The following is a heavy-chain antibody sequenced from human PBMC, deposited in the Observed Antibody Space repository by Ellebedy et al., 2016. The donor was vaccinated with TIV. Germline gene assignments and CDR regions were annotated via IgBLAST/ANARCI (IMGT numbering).Heavy chain of an antibody. CDR2: IYPGDSDT. V-gene: IGHV5-51*01. J-gene: IGHJ4*02. D-gene: IGHD6-19*01. CDR3: ASTSNRGWVAMAGMDY. CDR1: GYTFTSYW. Sequence: GESLKISCKGSGYTFTSYWIGWVRQMPGKGLEWMGIIYPGDSDTRYSPSFQGQVTISADKSISTAYLQWNSLKASDTAMYYCASTSNRGWVAMAGMDYWGRGTLVTVSS.